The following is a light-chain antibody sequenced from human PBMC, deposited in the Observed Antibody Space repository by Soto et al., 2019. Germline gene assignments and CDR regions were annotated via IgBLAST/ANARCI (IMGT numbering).Light chain of an antibody. Sequence: EIVMTQSPATLSVSPGERATLSCRASQSVSNYIAWYQQKPGQAPRLLIYSASIRATGISARFSGSGSGAEFTLTISSLQSEDSAIYFCQQYSDWPTFGHGTKVEFK. CDR2: SAS. CDR3: QQYSDWPT. CDR1: QSVSNY. J-gene: IGKJ1*01. V-gene: IGKV3-15*01.